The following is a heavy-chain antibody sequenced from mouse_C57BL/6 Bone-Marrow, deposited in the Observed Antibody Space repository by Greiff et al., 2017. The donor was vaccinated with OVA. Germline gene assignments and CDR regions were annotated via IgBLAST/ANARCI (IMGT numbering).Heavy chain of an antibody. Sequence: QVQLQQSGPGLVQPSQSLSITCTVSGFSLTSYGVHWVRQSPGKGLEWLGVIWSGGSTDYNAAFISRLSISKDNSKSQVFFKMNSLQADDTAIYYCARGNYDYFYYAMDYWGQGTSVTVSS. CDR1: GFSLTSYG. CDR2: IWSGGST. D-gene: IGHD2-4*01. CDR3: ARGNYDYFYYAMDY. J-gene: IGHJ4*01. V-gene: IGHV2-2*01.